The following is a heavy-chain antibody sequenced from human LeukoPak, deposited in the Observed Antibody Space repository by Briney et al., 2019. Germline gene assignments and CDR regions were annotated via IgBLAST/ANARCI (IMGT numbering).Heavy chain of an antibody. CDR3: ARSGWSYYFGLDV. V-gene: IGHV3-21*01. CDR1: GFTFDDYA. D-gene: IGHD6-19*01. CDR2: IGTSSGNT. J-gene: IGHJ6*02. Sequence: PGGSLRLSCVASGFTFDDYAMHWVRQAPGKGLEWVSSIGTSSGNTNYGDSVKGRFTISRDNMKNSVHLQMNSLRAEDTAVYYCARSGWSYYFGLDVWGHGTTVTVSS.